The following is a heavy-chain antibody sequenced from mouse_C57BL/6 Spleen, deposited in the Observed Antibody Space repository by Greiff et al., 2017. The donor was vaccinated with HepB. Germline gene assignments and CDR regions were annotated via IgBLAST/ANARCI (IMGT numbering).Heavy chain of an antibody. Sequence: QVQLQQSGPGLVQPSQSLSITCTVSGFSLTSYGVHWVRQSPGKGLEWLGVIWRGGSTDYNAAFMSRLSITKDNSKSQVFFKMNSLQADDTAIYYSAKNSELSYWYFDVWGTGTTVTVSS. CDR2: IWRGGST. V-gene: IGHV2-5*01. J-gene: IGHJ1*03. CDR1: GFSLTSYG. CDR3: AKNSELSYWYFDV.